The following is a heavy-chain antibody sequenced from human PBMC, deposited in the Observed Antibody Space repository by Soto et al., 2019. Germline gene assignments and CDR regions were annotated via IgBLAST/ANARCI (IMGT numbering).Heavy chain of an antibody. CDR3: ARSMFYSDGSNYSPFDY. Sequence: PSETLSLTCTVSGGSVSSGNYYWSWIRQPPGGGLEWFGYFYYTGSINYNPSLKSRVTISIDASKNQFSLRLSSVTAADTAVYYCARSMFYSDGSNYSPFDYWGQGTLVTSPQ. V-gene: IGHV4-61*01. CDR2: FYYTGSI. CDR1: GGSVSSGNYY. D-gene: IGHD3-22*01. J-gene: IGHJ4*02.